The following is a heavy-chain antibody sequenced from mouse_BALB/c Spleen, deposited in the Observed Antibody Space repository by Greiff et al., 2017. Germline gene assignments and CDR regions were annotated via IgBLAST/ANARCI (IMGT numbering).Heavy chain of an antibody. CDR1: GYTFTSYY. Sequence: VQLQQSGAELVKPGASVKLSCKASGYTFTSYYMYWVKQRPGQGLEWIGEINPSNGGTNFNEKFKSKATLTVDKSSSTAYMQLSSLTSEDSAVYYCTRYTKNFDDWGQGTTLTVSS. J-gene: IGHJ2*01. CDR2: INPSNGGT. V-gene: IGHV1S81*02. CDR3: TRYTKNFDD. D-gene: IGHD2-12*01.